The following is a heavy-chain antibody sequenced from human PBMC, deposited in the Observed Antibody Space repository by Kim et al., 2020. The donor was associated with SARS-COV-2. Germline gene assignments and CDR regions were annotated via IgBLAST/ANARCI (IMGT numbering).Heavy chain of an antibody. Sequence: SETLSLTCNVSGDSIDTSTYYWGWVRQPPGKGMEWIGSIYHSGTTDYNPSLKSRLTMSIDTSKNQFSLKLASATAADTAVYYCARQSIGILWFGEFDFWGRGTLVTVSS. CDR2: IYHSGTT. D-gene: IGHD3-10*01. V-gene: IGHV4-39*01. CDR3: ARQSIGILWFGEFDF. J-gene: IGHJ4*02. CDR1: GDSIDTSTYY.